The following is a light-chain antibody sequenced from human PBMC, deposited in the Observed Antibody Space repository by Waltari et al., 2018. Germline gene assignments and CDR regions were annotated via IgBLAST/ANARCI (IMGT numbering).Light chain of an antibody. CDR1: QGVGKY. CDR3: QQYDFLPAT. J-gene: IGKJ1*01. CDR2: HAS. V-gene: IGKV3-20*01. Sequence: EIVLTQSPGSLSLSPGERATLSCRASQGVGKYLAWYQQRPGQAPRLLLYHASIRDTGIPDRFSGSGSGTDFSLTISRLEPEDFAVYYCQQYDFLPATFGQGTRVDIK.